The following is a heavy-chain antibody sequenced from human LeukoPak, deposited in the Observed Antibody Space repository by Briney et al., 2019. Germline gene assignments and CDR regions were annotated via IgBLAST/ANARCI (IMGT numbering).Heavy chain of an antibody. CDR3: ARDLTRITIFGVVIDYYYYGMDV. CDR2: VNPNSGGT. Sequence: ASVKVSCKASGYTFTGYYMHWVRQAPGQGLEWMGWVNPNSGGTNYAQKFQGRVTMTRDTSISTAYMELSRLRSDDTAVYYCARDLTRITIFGVVIDYYYYGMDVWGQGTTVTVSS. CDR1: GYTFTGYY. J-gene: IGHJ6*02. V-gene: IGHV1-2*02. D-gene: IGHD3-3*01.